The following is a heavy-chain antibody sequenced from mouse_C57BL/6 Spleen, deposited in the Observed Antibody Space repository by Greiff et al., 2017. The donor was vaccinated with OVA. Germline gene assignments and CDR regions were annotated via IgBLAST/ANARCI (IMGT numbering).Heavy chain of an antibody. V-gene: IGHV5-17*01. CDR1: GFTFSDYG. J-gene: IGHJ2*01. D-gene: IGHD2-12*01. CDR3: ASADYCSFDY. CDR2: ISSGSSTI. Sequence: EVQLVESGGGLVKPGGSLKLSCAASGFTFSDYGMHWVRQAPEKGLEWVAYISSGSSTIYYADTVKGRFTISRDNAKNTLFLQMTSLRSEYTSMYYCASADYCSFDYWGQGTTLTVSS.